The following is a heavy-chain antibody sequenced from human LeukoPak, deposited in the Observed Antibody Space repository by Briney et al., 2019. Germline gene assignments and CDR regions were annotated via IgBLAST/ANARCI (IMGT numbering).Heavy chain of an antibody. CDR2: FDPEDGET. Sequence: ASVKVSCKVSGYTLTELSMHWVRQAPGKGLEWMGGFDPEDGETIYAQKFQDRVTMTRDMSTSTVYMELSSLRSEDTAVYYCARNFNSGFDFWGQGTLVTVSP. D-gene: IGHD1-26*01. V-gene: IGHV1-24*01. CDR1: GYTLTELS. CDR3: ARNFNSGFDF. J-gene: IGHJ4*02.